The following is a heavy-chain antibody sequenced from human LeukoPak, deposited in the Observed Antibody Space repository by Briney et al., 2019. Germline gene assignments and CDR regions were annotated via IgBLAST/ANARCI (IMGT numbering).Heavy chain of an antibody. Sequence: GGSLRLSCAASGFTFNTFNMNWVRQAPGKGLEWVSSITSGGDYIYYADSVKGRFTTSRDNAKNSLSLQLNSLRVEDTAVYYCARGHYDVMAASYKWTPDYWGQGTLVTVSS. CDR1: GFTFNTFN. J-gene: IGHJ4*02. D-gene: IGHD3-9*01. CDR2: ITSGGDYI. CDR3: ARGHYDVMAASYKWTPDY. V-gene: IGHV3-21*01.